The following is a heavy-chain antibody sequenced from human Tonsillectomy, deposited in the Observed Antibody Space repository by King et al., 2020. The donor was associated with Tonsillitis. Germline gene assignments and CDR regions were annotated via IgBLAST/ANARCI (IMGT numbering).Heavy chain of an antibody. CDR3: AKRAVEALSSGYYFDY. J-gene: IGHJ4*02. V-gene: IGHV3-30*18. D-gene: IGHD3-22*01. Sequence: VQLVESGGGVVQPGRSLRLSCAASGFTFSSYGMHWVRQAPGKGLEWVAVISYDGSNKYYADSVKGRFTISRDNSKNTLYLQMNSLRAEDTAVYYCAKRAVEALSSGYYFDYWGQGALVTVSS. CDR2: ISYDGSNK. CDR1: GFTFSSYG.